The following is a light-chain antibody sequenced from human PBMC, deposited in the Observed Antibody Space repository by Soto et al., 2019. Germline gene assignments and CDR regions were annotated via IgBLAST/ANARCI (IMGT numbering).Light chain of an antibody. CDR3: RSIAGINNFPYV. CDR2: EIN. CDR1: SXDVGAYDY. Sequence: QSALTQPPSASGSPGQAVTISCPGTSXDVGAYDYVFWYQQHTSKATKRMIYEINKRPSGVPHSFSGSKSGNTASLTVSGLQAVDEADYYCRSIAGINNFPYVCGTETKVTVL. J-gene: IGLJ1*01. V-gene: IGLV2-8*01.